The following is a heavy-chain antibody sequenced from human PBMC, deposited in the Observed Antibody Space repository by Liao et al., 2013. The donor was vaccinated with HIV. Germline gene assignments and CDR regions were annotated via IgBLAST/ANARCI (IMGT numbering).Heavy chain of an antibody. J-gene: IGHJ3*01. CDR3: AISLGNSYGNDAFDV. CDR2: IYYTGST. Sequence: QLQLQESGPGLVKPSETLSLTCTVSGGSITNYYWSWIRQPPGKGLYWIGCIYYTGSTNYNPSLKSRVTISVDTSKTLFSLQLNSVTAADTALYYCAISLGNSYGNDAFDVWGPGTRVIVSS. CDR1: GGSITNYY. D-gene: IGHD1-26*01. V-gene: IGHV4-59*08.